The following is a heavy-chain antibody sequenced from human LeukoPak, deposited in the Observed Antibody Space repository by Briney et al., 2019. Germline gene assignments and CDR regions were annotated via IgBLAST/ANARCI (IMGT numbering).Heavy chain of an antibody. D-gene: IGHD6-13*01. CDR2: IKTDGSTT. Sequence: GGSLRLSCAASGFTFSGSWMHWVRQAPGKGLAWVSRIKTDGSTTNYADSVKGRFTISRDNAKNTLYLQMNSLRAEDTAVYYCATAVSQYSISWYLCDYWGQGTLVTVSS. CDR3: ATAVSQYSISWYLCDY. J-gene: IGHJ4*02. V-gene: IGHV3-74*01. CDR1: GFTFSGSW.